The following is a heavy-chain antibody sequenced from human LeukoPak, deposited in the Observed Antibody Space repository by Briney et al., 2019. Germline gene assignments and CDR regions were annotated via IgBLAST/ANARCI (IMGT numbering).Heavy chain of an antibody. V-gene: IGHV3-53*01. Sequence: GGSLRLSCAASGFTVSSNYMSWVRQAPGKGLEWVSVIYSGGSTYYADSVKGRFTISRDNSKNTLYLQMNSLRAEDTAVYYCARGGYSSGWSRLYYFDYWGQGTLVTVSS. CDR3: ARGGYSSGWSRLYYFDY. J-gene: IGHJ4*02. CDR2: IYSGGST. D-gene: IGHD6-19*01. CDR1: GFTVSSNY.